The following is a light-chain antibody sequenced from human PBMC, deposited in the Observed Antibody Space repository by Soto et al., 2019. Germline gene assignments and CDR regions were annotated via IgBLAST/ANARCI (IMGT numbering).Light chain of an antibody. V-gene: IGLV2-14*01. CDR1: SSDVGGYNY. CDR2: DVN. CDR3: CSFAGSFYV. J-gene: IGLJ1*01. Sequence: QSALTQAASVSGSPGQSITISCTGTSSDVGGYNYVSWYQQHPGKAPKVIISDVNRRASGVSYRFSGSKSGNTASLTISGLQIEDEADYYCCSFAGSFYVFGTGTKLTVL.